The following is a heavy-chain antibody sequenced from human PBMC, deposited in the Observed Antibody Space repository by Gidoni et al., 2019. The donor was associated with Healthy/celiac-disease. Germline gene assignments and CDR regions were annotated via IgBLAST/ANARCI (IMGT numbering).Heavy chain of an antibody. CDR2: ISSSSSTI. Sequence: EVQLVESGGGLVQPGGSLRLSCAASGFTFSNYSMNWVRQAPGKGLEWVSYISSSSSTIYYADSVKGRFTISRDNAKNSLYLQMNSLRAEDTAVYYCARWGRAVTYYYYYGMDVWGQGTTVTVSS. CDR1: GFTFSNYS. J-gene: IGHJ6*02. CDR3: ARWGRAVTYYYYYGMDV. D-gene: IGHD4-17*01. V-gene: IGHV3-48*01.